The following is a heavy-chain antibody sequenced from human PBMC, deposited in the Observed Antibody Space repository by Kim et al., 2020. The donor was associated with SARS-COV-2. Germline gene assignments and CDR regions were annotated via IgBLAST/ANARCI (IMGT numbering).Heavy chain of an antibody. D-gene: IGHD6-19*01. CDR2: ISYSGNT. CDR3: ARHMGVAVTP. CDR1: GGSISSSGYY. V-gene: IGHV4-39*01. Sequence: SETLSLTCTVSGGSISSSGYYWGWIRQPPGKGLEWIATISYSGNTYSDPSLKKRVAMSVDTSKNHFSLKLTSVTAADTAVYFCARHMGVAVTPWGQGTLV. J-gene: IGHJ5*02.